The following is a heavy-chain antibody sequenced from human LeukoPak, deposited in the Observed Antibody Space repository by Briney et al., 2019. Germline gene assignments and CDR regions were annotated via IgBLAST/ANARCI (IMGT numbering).Heavy chain of an antibody. J-gene: IGHJ6*02. V-gene: IGHV4-59*01. CDR2: IYYSGST. Sequence: PSETLSLTCTVSGGSISSYYWSWIRQPPGKGLEWIGYIYYSGSTNYNPSLKSRVTISVDTSKNQFSLKLSSVTAADTAVYYCASSCSGGSCYYYYGMGVWGQGTTVTVSS. D-gene: IGHD2-15*01. CDR3: ASSCSGGSCYYYYGMGV. CDR1: GGSISSYY.